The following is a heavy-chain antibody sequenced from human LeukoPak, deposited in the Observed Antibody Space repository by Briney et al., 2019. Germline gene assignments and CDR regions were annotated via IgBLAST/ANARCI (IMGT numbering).Heavy chain of an antibody. J-gene: IGHJ4*02. CDR2: IYHSGGA. CDR1: GGSISSHY. V-gene: IGHV4-59*11. D-gene: IGHD6-13*01. CDR3: AKDFIAQSPIPAY. Sequence: SETLSLTCTVSGGSISSHYWSWIRQPPGKGLEWIGYIYHSGGAYYNPSLRSRVTISLDTSKNQFSLRLSSVAAADTAVYYCAKDFIAQSPIPAYWGQGILVSVSS.